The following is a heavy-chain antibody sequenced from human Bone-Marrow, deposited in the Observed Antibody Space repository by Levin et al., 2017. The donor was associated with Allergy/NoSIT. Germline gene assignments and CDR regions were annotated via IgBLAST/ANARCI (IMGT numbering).Heavy chain of an antibody. J-gene: IGHJ6*02. CDR2: IYPGDSDT. D-gene: IGHD3-3*01. CDR1: GYSFTSYW. Sequence: NSGGSLRLSCKGSGYSFTSYWIGWVRQIPGKGLEWMGIIYPGDSDTRYSPSFQGQVTISADKSISTAYLQWISLKASDTAMYYCARRNDFWCGPSGDYGMDVWGQGTTVTVSS. CDR3: ARRNDFWCGPSGDYGMDV. V-gene: IGHV5-51*01.